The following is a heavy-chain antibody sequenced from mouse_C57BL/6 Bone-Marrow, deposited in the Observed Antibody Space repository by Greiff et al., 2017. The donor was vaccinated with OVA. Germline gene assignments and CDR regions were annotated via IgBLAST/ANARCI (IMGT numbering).Heavy chain of an antibody. D-gene: IGHD2-4*01. CDR2: IYPRDGST. J-gene: IGHJ3*01. CDR1: GYNFLSYD. CDR3: AREDDYAFAY. Sequence: VKLMEPGLGLLKPGASVTLSCKVFGYNFLSYDITWLKTRLGQGFGWIGWIYPRDGSTKYNEKLKGKANLTVDTSSSTAYMELHSQTSEDSAVYFCAREDDYAFAYWGQGTLVTVSA. V-gene: IGHV1-85*01.